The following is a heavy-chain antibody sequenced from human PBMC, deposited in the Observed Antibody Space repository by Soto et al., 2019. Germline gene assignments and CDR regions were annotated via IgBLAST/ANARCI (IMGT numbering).Heavy chain of an antibody. D-gene: IGHD4-17*01. V-gene: IGHV1-2*02. CDR1: GYTFTGYY. CDR3: ARDRTNYGAYYGMDV. Sequence: ASVNVSCKASGYTFTGYYMHWVRQAPGQGLEWMGWINPNSGGTNYAQKFQGRVTMTRDTSISTAYMELSRLRSDDTAVYYCARDRTNYGAYYGMDVWGQGTTVTVSS. J-gene: IGHJ6*02. CDR2: INPNSGGT.